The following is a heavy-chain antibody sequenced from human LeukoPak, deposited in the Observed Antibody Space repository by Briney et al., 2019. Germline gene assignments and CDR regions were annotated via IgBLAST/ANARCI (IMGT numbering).Heavy chain of an antibody. Sequence: GGSLRLSCAASGFTFSSYAMRWVRQAPGKGLEWVSAISGSGVSTYYADSVKGRFTIFRDNSKNTLYLQMNSLRAEDTAVYYCARGGYDLMRFDYWGQGTLVTVSS. V-gene: IGHV3-23*01. J-gene: IGHJ4*02. CDR3: ARGGYDLMRFDY. CDR2: ISGSGVST. CDR1: GFTFSSYA. D-gene: IGHD5-12*01.